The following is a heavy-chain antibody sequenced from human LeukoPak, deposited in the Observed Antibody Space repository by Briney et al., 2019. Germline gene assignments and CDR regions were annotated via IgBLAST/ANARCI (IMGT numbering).Heavy chain of an antibody. CDR3: TRDSFMVRGVIITPKFDY. Sequence: GGSLRLSCTASGFTFGDYAMSWVRQAPGKGLEWVGFIRSKAYGGTTEYAASVKGRFTTSRDDSKSIAYLQMNSLKTEDTAVYYCTRDSFMVRGVIITPKFDYWGQGTLVTVSS. CDR1: GFTFGDYA. V-gene: IGHV3-49*04. J-gene: IGHJ4*02. D-gene: IGHD3-10*01. CDR2: IRSKAYGGTT.